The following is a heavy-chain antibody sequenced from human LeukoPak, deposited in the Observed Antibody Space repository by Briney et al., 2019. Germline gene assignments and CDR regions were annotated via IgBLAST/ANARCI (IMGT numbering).Heavy chain of an antibody. J-gene: IGHJ4*02. CDR3: ARDNRILTGNFDY. Sequence: ASVKVSCKASGYTCTGYYMHWVRQAPGQGLEWMGWINPNSGGTNYAQKFQGRVTMTRDTSISTAYMELSRLRSDDTAVYYCARDNRILTGNFDYWGQGTLVTVSS. V-gene: IGHV1-2*02. D-gene: IGHD3-9*01. CDR2: INPNSGGT. CDR1: GYTCTGYY.